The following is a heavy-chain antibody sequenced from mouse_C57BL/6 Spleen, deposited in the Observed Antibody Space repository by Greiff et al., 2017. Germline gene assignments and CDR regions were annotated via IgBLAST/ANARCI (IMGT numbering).Heavy chain of an antibody. D-gene: IGHD2-4*01. CDR2: IDPSDSYT. Sequence: VQLQQPGAELVKPGASVKLSCKASGYTFTSYWMQWVKQRPGQGLEWIGEIDPSDSYTNYNQKFKGKATLTVDTSSSTAYMQLSSLTSEDSAVYYCARGYDYDDAMDYWGQGTSVTVSS. CDR3: ARGYDYDDAMDY. V-gene: IGHV1-50*01. CDR1: GYTFTSYW. J-gene: IGHJ4*01.